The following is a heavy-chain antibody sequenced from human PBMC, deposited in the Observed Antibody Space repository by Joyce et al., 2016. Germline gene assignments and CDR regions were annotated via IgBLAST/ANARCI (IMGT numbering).Heavy chain of an antibody. CDR2: FYNNGAS. D-gene: IGHD3-16*01. J-gene: IGHJ4*02. Sequence: QVQLQESGPGLVKPSETLSLTCNVSGAPVTSHSWSWIRQAPGKRLEGIGYFYNNGASNYHPALRSRVSMSVGPSTNQFSLRLNSVTAADTAVYYCVRMESTSAGGDYFDFWGQGTLVTVSS. CDR3: VRMESTSAGGDYFDF. CDR1: GAPVTSHS. V-gene: IGHV4-59*02.